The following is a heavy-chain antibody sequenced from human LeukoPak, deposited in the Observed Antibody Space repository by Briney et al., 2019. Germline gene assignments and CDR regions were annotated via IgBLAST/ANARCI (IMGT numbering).Heavy chain of an antibody. CDR3: ARQYSSGWFRHFDY. CDR2: TYPGGSDI. J-gene: IGHJ4*02. CDR1: GYNFINYY. Sequence: GESMQISCRCTGYNFINYYIGWVRQMPGKGLEWMGVTYPGGSDISDNPSFKGQVIFAADKSTTTVYLQWSRLQASDTAIYYCARQYSSGWFRHFDYWGQGTLITVSS. D-gene: IGHD3-22*01. V-gene: IGHV5-51*01.